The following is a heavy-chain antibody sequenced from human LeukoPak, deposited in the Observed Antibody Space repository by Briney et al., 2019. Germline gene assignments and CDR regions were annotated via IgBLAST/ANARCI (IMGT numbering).Heavy chain of an antibody. CDR3: ARAYCSSPSCYVGDL. CDR1: GGTFSSYA. J-gene: IGHJ5*02. CDR2: IIPIFGTA. Sequence: SVKVSCKASGGTFSSYAISWVRQAPGQGLEWMGGIIPIFGTANYAQKFQGRVTITADESTSTAYMELSSLRSEDTAVYYCARAYCSSPSCYVGDLWGQGTLVTVSS. D-gene: IGHD2-2*01. V-gene: IGHV1-69*13.